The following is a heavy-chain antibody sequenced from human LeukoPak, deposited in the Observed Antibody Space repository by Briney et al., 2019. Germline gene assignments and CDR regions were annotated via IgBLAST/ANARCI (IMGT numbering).Heavy chain of an antibody. CDR2: ISSSSSYI. V-gene: IGHV3-21*01. CDR1: GFTFSSYS. D-gene: IGHD3-16*01. J-gene: IGHJ4*02. CDR3: AGALGYAYDY. Sequence: GGSLRLSCAASGFTFSSYSMNWVRQAPGKGLEWVSSISSSSSYIYYADSVKGRFTISRDNAKNSLYLRMNSLRAEDTAVYYCAGALGYAYDYWGQGTLVTVSS.